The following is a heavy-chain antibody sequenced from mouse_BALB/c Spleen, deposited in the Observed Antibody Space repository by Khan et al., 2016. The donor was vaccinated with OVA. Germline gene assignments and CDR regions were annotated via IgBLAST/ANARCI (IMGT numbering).Heavy chain of an antibody. CDR1: GYSITSGYG. V-gene: IGHV3-2*02. CDR2: ISYSGST. CDR3: AKTARINY. D-gene: IGHD1-2*01. J-gene: IGHJ2*01. Sequence: EVELVESGPGLVKPSQSLSLTCTVTGYSITSGYGWNWIRQFPGNKLEWMGYISYSGSTNYNPSLKSRISITRDTSKNQFFLQLNSVTTEDTATYYCAKTARINYGGQGTTLTVSS.